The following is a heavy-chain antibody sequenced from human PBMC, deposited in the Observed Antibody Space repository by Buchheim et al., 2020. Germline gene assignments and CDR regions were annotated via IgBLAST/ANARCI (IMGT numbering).Heavy chain of an antibody. CDR2: INHSGDT. CDR3: ARGNQIKYFDL. CDR1: GGSFSGYY. Sequence: QVQLQQWGAGLLKPSETLSLTCAVYGGSFSGYYWSWIRQPPGKGLEWIGEINHSGDTNYKSSLKSRVTVFVATSKNQFSLKMSSVTAADTAVYYCARGNQIKYFDLWGRGTL. V-gene: IGHV4-34*01. J-gene: IGHJ2*01.